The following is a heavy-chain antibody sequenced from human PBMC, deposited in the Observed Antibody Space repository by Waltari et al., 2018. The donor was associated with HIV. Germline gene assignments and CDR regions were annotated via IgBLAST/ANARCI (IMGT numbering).Heavy chain of an antibody. J-gene: IGHJ4*02. CDR1: GGSISSGSYY. V-gene: IGHV4-61*02. Sequence: QVQLQESGPGLVKPSQTPSLTCTVSGGSISSGSYYWSWIRQPAGKGLEWIGRIYTSGSTNYNPSLKSRVTISVDTSKNQFSLKLSSVTAADTAVYYCARGDTAMSVDYWGQGTLVTVSS. D-gene: IGHD5-18*01. CDR3: ARGDTAMSVDY. CDR2: IYTSGST.